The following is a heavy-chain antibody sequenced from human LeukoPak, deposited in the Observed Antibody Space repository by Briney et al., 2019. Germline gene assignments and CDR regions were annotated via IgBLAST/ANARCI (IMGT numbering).Heavy chain of an antibody. CDR3: ARSYDTNFDY. CDR1: GGSIRSYY. CDR2: IYFSGST. D-gene: IGHD3-3*01. Sequence: PSETLSLTCTVSGGSIRSYYWSWVRQPPAKGPEWIGYIYFSGSTSYNPSLKSRVTISVDSSKNQFSLKLSSVAAADTAVYYCARSYDTNFDYWGQGTLVTVSS. J-gene: IGHJ4*02. V-gene: IGHV4-59*01.